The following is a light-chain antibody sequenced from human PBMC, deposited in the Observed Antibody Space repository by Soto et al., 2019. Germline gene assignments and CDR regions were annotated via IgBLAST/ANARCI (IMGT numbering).Light chain of an antibody. V-gene: IGLV1-51*01. CDR3: GTWDNNLSAWV. CDR1: SSNIGRDH. Sequence: QSVLTQPPSVSAAPGQKVSISCSGSSSNIGRDHVSWYQHLPGTAPKLLIYEDSQRPSGIPDRFSGSKSDTSATLDITGVQTGDEDDYYFGTWDNNLSAWVFGGGTKLTVL. J-gene: IGLJ3*02. CDR2: EDS.